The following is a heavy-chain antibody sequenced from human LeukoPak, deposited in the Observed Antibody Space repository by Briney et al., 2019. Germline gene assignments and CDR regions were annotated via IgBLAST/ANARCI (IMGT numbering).Heavy chain of an antibody. CDR1: GYSISSGYY. J-gene: IGHJ4*02. CDR3: AREAGQWPVGGDY. V-gene: IGHV3-23*01. D-gene: IGHD6-19*01. CDR2: ISGSGGST. Sequence: PSETLSLTCTVSGYSISSGYYWGWIRQPPGKGLEWVSAISGSGGSTYYADSVKGRFTISRDNSKNTLYLQMNSLRAEDTAVYYCAREAGQWPVGGDYWGQGTLVTVSS.